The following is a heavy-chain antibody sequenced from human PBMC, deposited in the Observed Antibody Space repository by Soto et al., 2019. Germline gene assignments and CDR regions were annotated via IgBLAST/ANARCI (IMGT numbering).Heavy chain of an antibody. V-gene: IGHV1-69*12. D-gene: IGHD4-17*01. CDR2: VIPIFGTA. CDR1: GGTFSSYA. Sequence: QVQLVQSGAEVKKPGSSVKVSCKASGGTFSSYAISWVRHAPGQGLEWMGGVIPIFGTANYAQKFQGRATITADESTSTAYRELSSLRSEDTAVYYCAITSATVVTPAPFDYWGQGTLVTVSS. CDR3: AITSATVVTPAPFDY. J-gene: IGHJ4*02.